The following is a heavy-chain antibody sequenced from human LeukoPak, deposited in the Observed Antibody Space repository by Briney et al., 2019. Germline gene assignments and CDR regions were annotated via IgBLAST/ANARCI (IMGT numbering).Heavy chain of an antibody. D-gene: IGHD6-13*01. Sequence: SETLSLTCTVSGGSISSYYWSWIRQLPGRGLEWIGYIYYSGSTNYNPSLKSRVTISVDTSKNQFSLKLSSVTAADTAVYYCARTSAAGALGTFDIWGQGTMVTVSS. CDR3: ARTSAAGALGTFDI. J-gene: IGHJ3*02. CDR1: GGSISSYY. CDR2: IYYSGST. V-gene: IGHV4-59*01.